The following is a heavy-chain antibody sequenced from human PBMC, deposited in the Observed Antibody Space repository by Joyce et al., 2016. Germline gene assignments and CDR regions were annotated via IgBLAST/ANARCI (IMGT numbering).Heavy chain of an antibody. CDR2: ISWDGGST. V-gene: IGHV3-43*01. CDR1: GFTFDDYT. J-gene: IGHJ4*02. CDR3: AKDNGYTYGYYFDS. D-gene: IGHD5-18*01. Sequence: EVQLVESGGVVVQPGGSLRLSCAASGFTFDDYTMHWVRQAPGKGREWVSLISWDGGSTYYADSGKGRFTISRDNSKNSLYLQMNSLRTEDSALYYCAKDNGYTYGYYFDSWGQGTLVTVSS.